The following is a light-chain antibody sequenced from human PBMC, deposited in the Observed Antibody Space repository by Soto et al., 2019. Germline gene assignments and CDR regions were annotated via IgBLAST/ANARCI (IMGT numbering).Light chain of an antibody. CDR1: ESVSSN. Sequence: EIVLTQSPGTLSLSPGERATLSCRASESVSSNLAWFQQKPGQAPRLLISDTSTRATGVPARFSGGGSGTEFTLTISSLQSEDFAVYYCQQYNNWPKTFGQGTKVDIK. V-gene: IGKV3-15*01. J-gene: IGKJ1*01. CDR3: QQYNNWPKT. CDR2: DTS.